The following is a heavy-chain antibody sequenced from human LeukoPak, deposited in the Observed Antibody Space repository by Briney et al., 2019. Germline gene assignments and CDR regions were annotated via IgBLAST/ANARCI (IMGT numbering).Heavy chain of an antibody. D-gene: IGHD6-19*01. CDR1: GFTFSSYE. CDR2: ISSGSTI. Sequence: GGSLRLSCAASGFTFSSYEMNWVRQAPGKGLEWVSYISSGSTIYDADSVKGRFTIFRDKAKNSLYLQMTSLRAEDTAVYYCARESIAVAGAPFDYWGQGTLVTVSS. CDR3: ARESIAVAGAPFDY. J-gene: IGHJ4*02. V-gene: IGHV3-48*03.